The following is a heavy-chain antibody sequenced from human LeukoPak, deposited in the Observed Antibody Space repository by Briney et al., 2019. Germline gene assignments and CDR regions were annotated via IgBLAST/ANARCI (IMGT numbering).Heavy chain of an antibody. CDR3: AREVVSSPSYFDS. CDR1: GFAFSNYA. J-gene: IGHJ4*02. D-gene: IGHD2-15*01. Sequence: GGSLRLSCTASGFAFSNYAIHWVRQAPGKGLEWVSFFYRGDSTYYAESVRGRFTISRDNSKNTLYLLMNSLIPEDTAVYYCAREVVSSPSYFDSWGQGTLVTVSS. CDR2: FYRGDST. V-gene: IGHV3-53*01.